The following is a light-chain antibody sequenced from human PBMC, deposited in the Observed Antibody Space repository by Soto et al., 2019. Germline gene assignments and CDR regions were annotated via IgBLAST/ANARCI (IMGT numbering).Light chain of an antibody. V-gene: IGLV7-43*01. CDR2: STS. Sequence: QTVVTQEPSLTVSPGGTVTLTCASSTGAVTSGYYPNWFQQKPGQAPRALIYSTSNKQSWTPARFSGSLLGGKAALTLSGVQPEDEAEYYCLLYYGDAWVFGGGTKVTVL. CDR3: LLYYGDAWV. CDR1: TGAVTSGYY. J-gene: IGLJ3*02.